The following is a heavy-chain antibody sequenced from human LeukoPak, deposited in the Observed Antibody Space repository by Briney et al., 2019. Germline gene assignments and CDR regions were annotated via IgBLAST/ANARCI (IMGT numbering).Heavy chain of an antibody. D-gene: IGHD1-26*01. V-gene: IGHV3-21*01. J-gene: IGHJ4*02. CDR3: ARDLSVGAKPDLGFDY. Sequence: KSGGSLRLSCAASGFTFRSYNLNWVRQAPGKGLEWVSSISSSSSYIYYADSVKGRFTISRDNAKNSLYLQMNSLRAEDTAVYYCARDLSVGAKPDLGFDYWGQGTLVTVSS. CDR1: GFTFRSYN. CDR2: ISSSSSYI.